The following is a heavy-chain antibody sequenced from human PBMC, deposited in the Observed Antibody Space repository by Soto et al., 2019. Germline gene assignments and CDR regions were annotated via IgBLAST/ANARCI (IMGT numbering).Heavy chain of an antibody. J-gene: IGHJ4*01. Sequence: SQTLSLTCAITVDRVSSNSAGWGLVSQSPSRGLEWLGRTYYRSKLYYEYAVSVRGRITINTDTSKNQYSLQLNSVTPEDTAVYFCARGEQYSGRIFDYWGQGTMVTVSS. CDR2: TYYRSKLYY. CDR1: VDRVSSNSAG. V-gene: IGHV6-1*01. CDR3: ARGEQYSGRIFDY. D-gene: IGHD1-26*01.